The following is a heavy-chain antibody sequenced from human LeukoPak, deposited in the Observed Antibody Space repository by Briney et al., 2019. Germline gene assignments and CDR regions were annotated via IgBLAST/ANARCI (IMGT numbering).Heavy chain of an antibody. CDR2: ISSSSSYT. V-gene: IGHV3-11*05. Sequence: GGSLRLSCAASGFTFSNYWMYWVRQAPGKGLEWVSYISSSSSYTNYADSVKGRFTISRDNAKNSLYLQMNSLRAEDTAVYYCAREGVVVPAATYYYYGMDVWGQGTTVTVSS. D-gene: IGHD2-2*01. J-gene: IGHJ6*02. CDR1: GFTFSNYW. CDR3: AREGVVVPAATYYYYGMDV.